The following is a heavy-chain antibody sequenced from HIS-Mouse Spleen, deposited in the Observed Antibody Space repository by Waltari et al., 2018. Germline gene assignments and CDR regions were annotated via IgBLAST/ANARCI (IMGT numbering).Heavy chain of an antibody. Sequence: QLQLQESGPGLVKPSETLSLTCTVSGGPISSSSYYWGRLRQPPGKGLEWIGSIYYSGSTYYNPSLKSRVTISVDTSKNQFSLKLSSVTAADTAVYYCARGIVVVPAARGWFDPWGQGTLVTVSS. J-gene: IGHJ5*02. CDR1: GGPISSSSYY. CDR3: ARGIVVVPAARGWFDP. D-gene: IGHD2-2*01. CDR2: IYYSGST. V-gene: IGHV4-39*07.